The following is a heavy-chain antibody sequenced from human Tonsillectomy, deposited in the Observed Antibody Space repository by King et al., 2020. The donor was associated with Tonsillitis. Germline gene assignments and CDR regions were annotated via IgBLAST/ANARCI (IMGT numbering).Heavy chain of an antibody. V-gene: IGHV3-48*04. CDR2: INIGSSFL. J-gene: IGHJ3*01. D-gene: IGHD1/OR15-1a*01. Sequence: VQLQESGGGLVQPGVSLRLSCEASGFTFRLYSMTWVGQAPGIGLEWGLYINIGSSFLYYAVSVKVRFTISRDNAKSALYLQMNRLRAEDTALYYCARDRGTTGADDVWGQGTMVTVSS. CDR3: ARDRGTTGADDV. CDR1: GFTFRLYS.